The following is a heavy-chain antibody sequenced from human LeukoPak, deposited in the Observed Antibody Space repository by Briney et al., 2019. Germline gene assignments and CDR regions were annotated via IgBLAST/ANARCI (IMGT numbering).Heavy chain of an antibody. D-gene: IGHD2-21*02. CDR2: IIPMVAIP. Sequence: SSVHVSCKASRGTFNNHAINWVRPAPAQGLAWMGRIIPMVAIPKYAQKLQDRVTKTADKSTHTVSMELVSLRSDDTAVYYCPAPNVAVTANHYYHGMDVWGQGATVTVSS. CDR1: RGTFNNHA. V-gene: IGHV1-69*04. J-gene: IGHJ6*02. CDR3: PAPNVAVTANHYYHGMDV.